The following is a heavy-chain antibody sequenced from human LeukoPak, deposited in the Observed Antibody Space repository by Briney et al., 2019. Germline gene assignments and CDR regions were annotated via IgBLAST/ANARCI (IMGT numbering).Heavy chain of an antibody. J-gene: IGHJ5*02. CDR3: AREASYANWFDP. V-gene: IGHV4-30-2*01. CDR2: IYHSGST. CDR1: GGSISSGGYS. D-gene: IGHD5-18*01. Sequence: SETLSLTCTVSGGSISSGGYSWSWIRQPPGKGLEWIGYIYHSGSTYYNPSLKSRVTISVDRSKNQFSLKLSSVTAADTAVYYCAREASYANWFDPWGQGTLVTVSS.